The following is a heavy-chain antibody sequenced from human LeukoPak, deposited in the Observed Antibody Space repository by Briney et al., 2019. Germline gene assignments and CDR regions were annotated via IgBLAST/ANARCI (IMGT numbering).Heavy chain of an antibody. J-gene: IGHJ5*02. CDR3: ARGFASGWYSRYDP. V-gene: IGHV4-61*01. Sequence: PSETLSLTCTVSGDPVSRGSYYWSWIRQPPGKELEWIGYVYHTGSTNYNPSLKSRVTISVDTSENEFSLKMTSVTAADTAVYYCARGFASGWYSRYDPWGQGTLVTVSS. D-gene: IGHD6-19*01. CDR1: GDPVSRGSYY. CDR2: VYHTGST.